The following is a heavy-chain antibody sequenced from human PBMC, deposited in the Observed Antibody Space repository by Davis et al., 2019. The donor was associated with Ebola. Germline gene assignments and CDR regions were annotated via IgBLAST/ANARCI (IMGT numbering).Heavy chain of an antibody. J-gene: IGHJ4*02. CDR2: IKQDGSEK. CDR3: ARAYYYDSSGSEDY. D-gene: IGHD3-22*01. Sequence: GESLKISCAASGFTFSSYWMSWVRQAPGKGLEWVANIKQDGSEKYYVDSVKGRFTISRDNAKNSLYLQMNSLRAEDTAVYYCARAYYYDSSGSEDYWGQGTLVTVSS. CDR1: GFTFSSYW. V-gene: IGHV3-7*03.